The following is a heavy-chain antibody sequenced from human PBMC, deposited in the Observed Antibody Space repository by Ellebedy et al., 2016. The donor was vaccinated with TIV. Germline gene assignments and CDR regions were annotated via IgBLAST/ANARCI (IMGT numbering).Heavy chain of an antibody. V-gene: IGHV5-51*01. CDR3: ATGSNTVVVPFDY. J-gene: IGHJ4*02. CDR2: IYPGDSDT. D-gene: IGHD3-22*01. Sequence: GESLKISXKGSGYSFTSYWIGWVRQMPGKGLEWMGIIYPGDSDTRYSPSFQGQVTISADKSISTAYLQWSSLKASDTAMYYCATGSNTVVVPFDYWGQGTLVTVSS. CDR1: GYSFTSYW.